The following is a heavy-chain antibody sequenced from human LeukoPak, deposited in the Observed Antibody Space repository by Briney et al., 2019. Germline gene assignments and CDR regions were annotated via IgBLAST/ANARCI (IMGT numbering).Heavy chain of an antibody. CDR1: GYSLSDLS. J-gene: IGHJ4*02. D-gene: IGHD5-12*01. CDR2: FDPQDDET. CDR3: ARDCGYQCLFDY. V-gene: IGHV1-24*01. Sequence: ASVKVSCKVSGYSLSDLSIHWVRQAPGKGLEGMGGFDPQDDETIYAQKFQGRVTMTEDTSTDTAYMELRSLRSDDTAVYYCARDCGYQCLFDYWGQGTLVTVSS.